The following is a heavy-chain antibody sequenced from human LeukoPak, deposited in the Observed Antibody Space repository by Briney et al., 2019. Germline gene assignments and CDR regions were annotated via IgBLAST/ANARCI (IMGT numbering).Heavy chain of an antibody. CDR3: AREGLPLTFDI. D-gene: IGHD3-16*01. V-gene: IGHV4-59*01. J-gene: IGHJ3*02. Sequence: PSETLSLTCTVSGGSISSYYWSWNRQPPGKGLEWIGYIYYSGSTNYNPSLKSRVTISVDTSKNQFSLKLSSVTAADTAVYYCAREGLPLTFDIWGQGTMVTVSS. CDR1: GGSISSYY. CDR2: IYYSGST.